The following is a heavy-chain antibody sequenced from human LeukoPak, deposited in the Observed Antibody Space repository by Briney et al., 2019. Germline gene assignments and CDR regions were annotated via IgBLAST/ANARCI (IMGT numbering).Heavy chain of an antibody. CDR2: ISWNSGSI. J-gene: IGHJ3*02. CDR1: GFTFDDYA. CDR3: AKGAGYSSPTDAFDI. Sequence: GGSLRLSCATSGFTFDDYAMHWVRQAPGKGLEWVSGISWNSGSIGYADSVKGRFTISRDNAKNSLYLEMNSLRPEDMALYYCAKGAGYSSPTDAFDIWGQGTKVTVSS. V-gene: IGHV3-9*03. D-gene: IGHD6-13*01.